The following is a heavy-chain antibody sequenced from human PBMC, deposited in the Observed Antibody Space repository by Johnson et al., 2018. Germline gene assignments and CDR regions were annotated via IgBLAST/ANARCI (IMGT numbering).Heavy chain of an antibody. Sequence: VQLVESGGGVVQPGRSLRLSCAASGFTFSNYAMSWVRQAPGKGLEWVSGISWNSGSIGYAASGKGRFTISRANAKNSLYLQMNSLRAEDTAVYYCARGLRWFGELDYYYYYIDVWGKGTTVTVSS. CDR1: GFTFSNYA. J-gene: IGHJ6*03. V-gene: IGHV3-9*01. CDR2: ISWNSGSI. D-gene: IGHD3-10*01. CDR3: ARGLRWFGELDYYYYYIDV.